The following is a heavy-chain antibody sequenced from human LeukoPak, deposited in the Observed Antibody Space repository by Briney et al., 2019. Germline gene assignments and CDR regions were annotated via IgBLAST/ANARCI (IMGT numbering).Heavy chain of an antibody. V-gene: IGHV1-69*05. CDR3: ARDPPGKGY. Sequence: SVKVSCKASGGTFSSYAITWVRQAPGQGLEWMGRIIPIFGTANYAQKFQGRVTITTDESTSTAYMELRSLRSDDTAVYYCARDPPGKGYWGQGTLVTVSS. CDR2: IIPIFGTA. J-gene: IGHJ4*02. CDR1: GGTFSSYA.